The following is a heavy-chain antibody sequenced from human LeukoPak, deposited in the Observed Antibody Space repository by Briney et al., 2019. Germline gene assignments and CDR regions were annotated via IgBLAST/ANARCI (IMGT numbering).Heavy chain of an antibody. CDR1: GDSISSYY. Sequence: SETLSLTCTVSGDSISSYYWSWIRQPPGKGLERIGYIYYSGSTNYNPSLKSRVTISVATSKNQFSLRMSSVTAADTAVYYCARDRSGSYSRYYYYGMDVWGQGTTVTVSS. J-gene: IGHJ6*02. CDR3: ARDRSGSYSRYYYYGMDV. D-gene: IGHD1-26*01. CDR2: IYYSGST. V-gene: IGHV4-59*01.